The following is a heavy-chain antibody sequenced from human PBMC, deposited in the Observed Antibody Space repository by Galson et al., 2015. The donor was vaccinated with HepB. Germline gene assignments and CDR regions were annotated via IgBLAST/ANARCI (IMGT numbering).Heavy chain of an antibody. CDR3: TTDMRWEPQNRLDY. Sequence: SLRLSCAASGSTFSNVWMSWVRQPPGKGLEWVGRIKSNTDGGTTDYVASVKGRFTISRDDSKTTLYLQMDSLRAEDTAVYYCTTDMRWEPQNRLDYWGQGTLVTVSS. CDR1: GSTFSNVW. V-gene: IGHV3-15*01. D-gene: IGHD1-26*01. CDR2: IKSNTDGGTT. J-gene: IGHJ4*02.